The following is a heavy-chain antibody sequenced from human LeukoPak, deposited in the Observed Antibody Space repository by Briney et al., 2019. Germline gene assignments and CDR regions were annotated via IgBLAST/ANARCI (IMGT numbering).Heavy chain of an antibody. D-gene: IGHD5-24*01. CDR2: IYYRGTT. CDR3: ARSEEMAALFDY. CDR1: GGSISGSNYY. J-gene: IGHJ4*02. Sequence: SETLSLTCSVSGGSISGSNYYWGWIRQPPGKGLEWIGSIYYRGTTYYNPSLESRVTISIDTSKNQFSLKLTSVTAADTAMYYCARSEEMAALFDYWGQGTLVTVSS. V-gene: IGHV4-39*07.